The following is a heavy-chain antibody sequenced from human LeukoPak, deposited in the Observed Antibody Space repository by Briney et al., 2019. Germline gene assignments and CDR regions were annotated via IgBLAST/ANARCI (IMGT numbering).Heavy chain of an antibody. CDR3: ARLLDGSGSYAPFDI. D-gene: IGHD3-10*01. V-gene: IGHV5-51*01. CDR2: IYPGNSDT. Sequence: GESLKISCKGSGYSFSTHWIGWARQMPGKGLEWMAMIYPGNSDTTYRPSFQGQVIISADKSINTAYLQWSSLKASDTAMYYCARLLDGSGSYAPFDIWGQGTMVTVSS. J-gene: IGHJ3*02. CDR1: GYSFSTHW.